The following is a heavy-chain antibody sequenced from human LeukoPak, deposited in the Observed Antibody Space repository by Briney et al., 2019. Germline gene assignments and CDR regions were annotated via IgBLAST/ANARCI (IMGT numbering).Heavy chain of an antibody. CDR1: GVSISSSNSY. Sequence: SETLSLTCTVSGVSISSSNSYWGWIRQPPGKGLEWIGSIYYSGNTYYNASLKSRVTISVDTSKNQFSLKLNSVTASDTAIYFCASTKLGYSSGWHWGQGTLVTVSS. CDR3: ASTKLGYSSGWH. CDR2: IYYSGNT. V-gene: IGHV4-39*01. D-gene: IGHD6-19*01. J-gene: IGHJ4*02.